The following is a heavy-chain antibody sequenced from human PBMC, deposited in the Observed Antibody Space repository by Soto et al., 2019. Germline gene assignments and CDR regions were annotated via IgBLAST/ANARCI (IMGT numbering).Heavy chain of an antibody. V-gene: IGHV1-2*04. J-gene: IGHJ3*02. Sequence: ASVKVSCKASGYTFTGYYMHWVRQAPGQGLEWMGWINPNSGGTNYAQKFQGWVTMTRDTSISTAYMELSRLRSDDTAVYYCARLRGSTGSAFDIWGQGTMVTVSS. D-gene: IGHD3-10*01. CDR1: GYTFTGYY. CDR3: ARLRGSTGSAFDI. CDR2: INPNSGGT.